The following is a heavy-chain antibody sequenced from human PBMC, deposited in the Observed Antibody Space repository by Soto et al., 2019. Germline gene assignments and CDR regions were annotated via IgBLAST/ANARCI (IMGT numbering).Heavy chain of an antibody. CDR1: GFTFGDYA. Sequence: PGGSLRLSCTASGFTFGDYAMSWFRQAPGKGLEWVAVIWFDGTNKYYADSVKGRFSISRDNSKNTLHLQMNSLRAEDTAMYYCASGLDYFDYWGQGALVTVSS. CDR2: IWFDGTNK. J-gene: IGHJ4*02. CDR3: ASGLDYFDY. D-gene: IGHD3-16*01. V-gene: IGHV3-33*01.